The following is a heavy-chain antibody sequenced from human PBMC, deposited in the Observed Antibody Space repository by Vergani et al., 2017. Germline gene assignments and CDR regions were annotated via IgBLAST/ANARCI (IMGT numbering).Heavy chain of an antibody. J-gene: IGHJ4*02. CDR1: GGSISSSYY. CDR3: ARAPLGDYYGFDY. V-gene: IGHV4-61*01. CDR2: IYYSGST. D-gene: IGHD3-3*01. Sequence: QVQLQESGPGLVKPSGTLSLTCAVSGGSISSSYYWSWIRQPPGKGLEWIGYIYYSGSTNYNPSLKSRVTISVDTSKNQFSLKLSSVTAADTAVYYCARAPLGDYYGFDYWGQGTLVTVSS.